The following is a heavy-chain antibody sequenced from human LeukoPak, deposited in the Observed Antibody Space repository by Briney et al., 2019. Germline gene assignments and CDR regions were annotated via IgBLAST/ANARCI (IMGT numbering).Heavy chain of an antibody. J-gene: IGHJ4*02. Sequence: GRSLRLSCAASGFTFSSYAMHWVRQAPGKGLEWVAVKSYDGSNKYYADSVKGRFTISRDNSKNTLYLQMNSLRAEDTAVYYCARDESIAVAGAFDYWGQGTLVTVSS. CDR2: KSYDGSNK. CDR1: GFTFSSYA. CDR3: ARDESIAVAGAFDY. V-gene: IGHV3-30*04. D-gene: IGHD6-19*01.